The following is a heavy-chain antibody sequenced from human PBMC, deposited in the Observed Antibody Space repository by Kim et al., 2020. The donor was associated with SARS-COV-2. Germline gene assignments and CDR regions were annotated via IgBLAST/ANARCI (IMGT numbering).Heavy chain of an antibody. CDR2: ISSNGGST. Sequence: GGSLRLSCSASGFTFSSYAMHWVRQAPGKGLEYVSAISSNGGSTYYADSVKGRFTISRDNSKNTLYLQMSSLRAEDTAVYYCVKEDNFYGDYRFDYWGQGTLVTVSS. CDR3: VKEDNFYGDYRFDY. J-gene: IGHJ4*02. V-gene: IGHV3-64D*06. CDR1: GFTFSSYA. D-gene: IGHD4-17*01.